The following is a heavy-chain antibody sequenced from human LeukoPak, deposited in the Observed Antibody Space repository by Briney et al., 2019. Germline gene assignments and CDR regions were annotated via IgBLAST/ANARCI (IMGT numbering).Heavy chain of an antibody. J-gene: IGHJ6*02. CDR2: IYYSGST. D-gene: IGHD1-1*01. CDR3: ARQGGTGTDYYYYGMDV. Sequence: SETLPLTCTVSGGSISSSSYYWGWIRQPPGKGLEWIGSIYYSGSTYYNPSLKSRVTISVDTSKNQFSLKLSSVTAADTAVYYCARQGGTGTDYYYYGMDVWGQGTTVTVSS. V-gene: IGHV4-39*01. CDR1: GGSISSSSYY.